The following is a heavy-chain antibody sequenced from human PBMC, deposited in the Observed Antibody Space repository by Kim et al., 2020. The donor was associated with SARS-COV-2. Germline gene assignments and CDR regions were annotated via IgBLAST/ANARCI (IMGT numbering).Heavy chain of an antibody. Sequence: ASVKVSCKASGYTFISYDINWVRQATGQGLEWMGWMNPNSGNTGYAQKFQGRVTMTRNTSIRTAYMELSSLRSEDTAVYYCARGHFSTIMIFGVVIVGNGMDVWGQGTTVTVSS. CDR1: GYTFISYD. J-gene: IGHJ6*02. CDR2: MNPNSGNT. CDR3: ARGHFSTIMIFGVVIVGNGMDV. V-gene: IGHV1-8*01. D-gene: IGHD3-3*01.